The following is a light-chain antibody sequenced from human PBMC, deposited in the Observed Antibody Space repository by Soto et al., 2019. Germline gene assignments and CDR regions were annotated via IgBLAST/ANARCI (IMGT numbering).Light chain of an antibody. Sequence: EIVMTQSPATLSVSPGERATLSCRASQSVSSYLAWYQQKPGQAPRLLIYGASSRATGIPDRFSGSGSGTEFTLTISSLQSEDFASYYCLQDYGDSWTFGQGTKVDIK. CDR2: GAS. CDR3: LQDYGDSWT. J-gene: IGKJ1*01. V-gene: IGKV3D-15*01. CDR1: QSVSSY.